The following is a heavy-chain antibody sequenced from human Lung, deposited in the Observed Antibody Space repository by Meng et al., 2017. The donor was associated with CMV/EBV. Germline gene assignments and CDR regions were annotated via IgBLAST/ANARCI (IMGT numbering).Heavy chain of an antibody. D-gene: IGHD7-27*01. CDR2: INPNTDGT. J-gene: IGHJ3*01. CDR3: ARDRSLSRLGRSDAFDF. V-gene: IGHV1-2*02. Sequence: SVKVSXKASGYTFTLFDIHWVRQAPGQGLEWLGWINPNTDGTNYAQRFQGRVAMTCDTSITTAYMELSSLTSDDTAIYYCARDRSLSRLGRSDAFDFWGQGXRVTVSS. CDR1: GYTFTLFD.